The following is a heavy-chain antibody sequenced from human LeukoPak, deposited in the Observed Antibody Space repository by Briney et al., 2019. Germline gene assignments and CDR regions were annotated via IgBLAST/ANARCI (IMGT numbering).Heavy chain of an antibody. CDR1: GGSISSYY. Sequence: SETLSLTCTVSGGSISSYYWSWIRQPAGKGLAWIGRIYTSGSTNYNPSLQSRVTMSVDTSKNQFSLKLSSVTAADTAVYYCAGSTCSGGGCYVRSPYYYYYMDVWGKGTTVTVSS. J-gene: IGHJ6*03. CDR3: AGSTCSGGGCYVRSPYYYYYMDV. V-gene: IGHV4-4*07. D-gene: IGHD2-15*01. CDR2: IYTSGST.